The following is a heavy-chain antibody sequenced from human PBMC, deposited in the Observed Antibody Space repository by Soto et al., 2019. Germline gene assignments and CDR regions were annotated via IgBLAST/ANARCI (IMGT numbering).Heavy chain of an antibody. Sequence: TLSLTCTVSGDSYSISTYSWSWIRQPPGKALEWVGFIYQSGVTSYNPSLGSRVTISLDRSNNQCSLKLSSVTAADTAVYYCAGMPYTSGLRFDPWGPGTLVTVSS. J-gene: IGHJ5*02. CDR3: AGMPYTSGLRFDP. CDR2: IYQSGVT. CDR1: GDSYSISTYS. V-gene: IGHV4-30-2*01. D-gene: IGHD6-19*01.